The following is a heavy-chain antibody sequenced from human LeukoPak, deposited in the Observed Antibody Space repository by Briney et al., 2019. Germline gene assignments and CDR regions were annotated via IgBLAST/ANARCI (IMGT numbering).Heavy chain of an antibody. J-gene: IGHJ4*02. D-gene: IGHD6-13*01. CDR2: ISGSVGIT. CDR3: AKTSGSWYYY. Sequence: GGSLRLSCAASGVTFSSYAISWVRQAPGKGLEWVSAISGSVGITYYADSVKGRFTISRDNSKNTLYLQMNSLRAEDTAVYYCAKTSGSWYYYWGERTLVTVSS. CDR1: GVTFSSYA. V-gene: IGHV3-23*01.